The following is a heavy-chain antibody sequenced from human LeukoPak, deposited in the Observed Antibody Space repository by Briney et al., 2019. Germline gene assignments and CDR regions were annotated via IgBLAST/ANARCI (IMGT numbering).Heavy chain of an antibody. D-gene: IGHD6-19*01. Sequence: SQTLSLTCAISGDSFSSNSAAWNWLRQSPSRGLEWLGRTYYRSKWYNGYAASVKSRITIKPDTAKNQISLQLNSVTPEDTAVYYCARGHSSVLDYWGQGTLVTVSS. CDR1: GDSFSSNSAA. CDR2: TYYRSKWYN. CDR3: ARGHSSVLDY. J-gene: IGHJ4*02. V-gene: IGHV6-1*01.